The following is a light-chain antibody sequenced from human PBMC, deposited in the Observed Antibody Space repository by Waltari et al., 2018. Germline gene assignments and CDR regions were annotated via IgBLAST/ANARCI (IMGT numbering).Light chain of an antibody. V-gene: IGLV2-23*02. J-gene: IGLJ3*02. CDR2: DVS. CDR3: CSYAGNYIWV. Sequence: QSALTQPASVSGSPGPAVTIPCPGASSDIGRYHIVPCYQQHPGNAPKLIICDVSKRPSGVSDRFSGSKSGDTASLTISGLQFEDEADYYCCSYAGNYIWVFGGGTRLTVL. CDR1: SSDIGRYHI.